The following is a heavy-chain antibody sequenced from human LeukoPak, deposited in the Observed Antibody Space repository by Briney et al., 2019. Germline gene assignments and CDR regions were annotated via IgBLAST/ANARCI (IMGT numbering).Heavy chain of an antibody. CDR1: GGSFSGYY. V-gene: IGHV4-34*01. CDR2: INHSGST. CDR3: ARGLYSSSCL. J-gene: IGHJ4*02. D-gene: IGHD6-13*01. Sequence: EPSETLSLTCAVYGGSFSGYYWSWIRQPPGKGLEWIGEINHSGSTNYNPSLKSRVTISVDTSKNQFSLKLSSVTAADTAVYYCARGLYSSSCLWGQGTLVTVSS.